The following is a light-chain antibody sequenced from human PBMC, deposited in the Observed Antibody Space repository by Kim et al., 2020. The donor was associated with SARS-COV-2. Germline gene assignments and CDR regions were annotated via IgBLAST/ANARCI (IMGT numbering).Light chain of an antibody. CDR3: SSYTSSSTWV. CDR1: SSDVGGYNY. Sequence: GQSITISCTGTSSDVGGYNYVSWYQQHPGKAPKFMIYDVNKRPAGISNRFSGSKSGNTASLTISGLQAEDEADYYCSSYTSSSTWVFGGGTKVTVL. J-gene: IGLJ3*02. V-gene: IGLV2-14*03. CDR2: DVN.